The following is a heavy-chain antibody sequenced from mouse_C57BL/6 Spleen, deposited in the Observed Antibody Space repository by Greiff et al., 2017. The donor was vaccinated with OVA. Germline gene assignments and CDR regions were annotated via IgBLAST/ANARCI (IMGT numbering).Heavy chain of an antibody. D-gene: IGHD1-1*01. J-gene: IGHJ2*01. CDR3: ARGKRDYYGSSGFDY. CDR1: GYTFTGYW. CDR2: ILPGSGST. V-gene: IGHV1-9*01. Sequence: QVQLQQSGAELMKPGASVKLSCKATGYTFTGYWIEWVKQRPGHGLEWIGEILPGSGSTNYNEKFKGKATFTADTSSNTAYMQLSSLTTEDSAIYYCARGKRDYYGSSGFDYWGQGTTLTVSS.